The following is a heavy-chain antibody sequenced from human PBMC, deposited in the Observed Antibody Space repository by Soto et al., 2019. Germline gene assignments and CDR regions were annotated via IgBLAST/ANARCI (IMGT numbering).Heavy chain of an antibody. CDR1: GGSISNYF. D-gene: IGHD5-12*01. CDR2: IFSSGST. J-gene: IGHJ3*02. V-gene: IGHV4-4*07. CDR3: ARNVASPGVSGSWGAFDI. Sequence: QVQLQESGPGLVKPSETLSLICPVSGGSISNYFWDWIRQPAGKGLEWIGRIFSSGSTNYNASLKSRVTMRVDTSKNQVSLKLTSMTAADTAVYYCARNVASPGVSGSWGAFDIWGQGTMVTVSS.